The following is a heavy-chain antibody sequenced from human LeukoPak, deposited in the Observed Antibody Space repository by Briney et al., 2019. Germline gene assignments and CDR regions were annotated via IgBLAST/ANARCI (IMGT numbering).Heavy chain of an antibody. Sequence: TGGSLRLSCAASGFTFRNYWMHWVRQAPGKGLVWVSRLDHDRSVTTYADSVKGRFTISRDNAKNMVYLQMSSLRVEDTAVYYCATGLGYYYDYWGQGTLVTVSA. CDR1: GFTFRNYW. J-gene: IGHJ4*02. CDR3: ATGLGYYYDY. CDR2: LDHDRSVT. V-gene: IGHV3-74*01. D-gene: IGHD3-16*01.